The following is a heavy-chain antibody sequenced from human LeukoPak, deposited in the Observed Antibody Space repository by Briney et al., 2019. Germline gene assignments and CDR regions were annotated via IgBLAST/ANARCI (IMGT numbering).Heavy chain of an antibody. CDR1: GFIVSSNY. J-gene: IGHJ4*02. D-gene: IGHD6-19*01. V-gene: IGHV3-21*01. Sequence: GGSLRLSCAASGFIVSSNYMSWVRQAPGKGLEWVSSISSSSSYIYYADSVKGRFTISRDNAKNSLYLQMNSLRAEDTAVYYCATLHQVGGYWGQGTLVTVSS. CDR3: ATLHQVGGY. CDR2: ISSSSSYI.